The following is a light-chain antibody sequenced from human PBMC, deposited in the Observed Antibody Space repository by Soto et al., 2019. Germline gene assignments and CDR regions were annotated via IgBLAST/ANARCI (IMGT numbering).Light chain of an antibody. CDR1: SSDVGGYNY. J-gene: IGLJ1*01. CDR3: SSYTSSYV. Sequence: QSALTQPASVSGSPGQSITISCTGTSSDVGGYNYVSWYQQHPGKAPKLMIYDVSNRPSGVSNRFSGSKSGNTASLTISGLQAEDEADYYCSSYTSSYVLGTGTKVTVL. CDR2: DVS. V-gene: IGLV2-14*01.